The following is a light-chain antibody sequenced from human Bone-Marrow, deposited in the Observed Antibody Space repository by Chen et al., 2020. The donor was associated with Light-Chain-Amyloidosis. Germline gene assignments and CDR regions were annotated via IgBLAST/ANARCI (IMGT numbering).Light chain of an antibody. CDR2: RDN. CDR3: QSTDITSTSWI. V-gene: IGLV3-25*03. Sequence: SYDLTQPPSVSLSPGQTARITCSGEWLSSVFTYWYQQKPGQAPVQVIRRDNERPAGIPERFSGSASGTTVTLTSTDVEAEDEADYYCQSTDITSTSWIFGGGTRLTVL. CDR1: WLSSVF. J-gene: IGLJ3*02.